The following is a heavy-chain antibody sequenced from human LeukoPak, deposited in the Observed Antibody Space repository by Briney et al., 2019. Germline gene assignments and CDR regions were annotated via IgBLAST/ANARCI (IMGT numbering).Heavy chain of an antibody. CDR3: ASVGTYYDILTGYSAQYYFDY. J-gene: IGHJ4*02. CDR2: IHYSGST. Sequence: LETLSLTCTVSGGSISSYYWSWIRQPPGKGLEWIGYIHYSGSTNYNPSLKSRVTISVDTSKNQFSLKLSSVTAADTAVYYCASVGTYYDILTGYSAQYYFDYWGQGTLVTVSS. D-gene: IGHD3-9*01. V-gene: IGHV4-59*01. CDR1: GGSISSYY.